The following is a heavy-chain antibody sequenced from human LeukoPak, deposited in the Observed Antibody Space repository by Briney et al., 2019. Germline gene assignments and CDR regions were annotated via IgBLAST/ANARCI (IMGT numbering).Heavy chain of an antibody. Sequence: PGGSLRLSCAASGFTFSSYAMSWVRQAPGKGLEWVSAISGSGGSTYYADSVKGRFTISRDNSKNTLYLQMNSLRAEDTAVYYCAKVEPLEVGRWRFLYSGYGYHDAFDIWGQGTMVTVSS. V-gene: IGHV3-23*01. CDR1: GFTFSSYA. CDR2: ISGSGGST. D-gene: IGHD5-12*01. CDR3: AKVEPLEVGRWRFLYSGYGYHDAFDI. J-gene: IGHJ3*02.